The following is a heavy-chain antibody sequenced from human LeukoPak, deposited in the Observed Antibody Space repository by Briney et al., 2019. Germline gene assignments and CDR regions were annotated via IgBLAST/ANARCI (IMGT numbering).Heavy chain of an antibody. D-gene: IGHD5-18*01. CDR1: GFTFGDYW. CDR2: IKQDESEK. CDR3: ARVTPEEIIVDTYYYYYYMDV. V-gene: IGHV3-7*01. J-gene: IGHJ6*03. Sequence: PGGSLRLSCVASGFTFGDYWMSWVRQAPGKGLEWVANIKQDESEKYYVDSVKGRFTISRDNAKNSLYLQMNSLRAEDTAVYYCARVTPEEIIVDTYYYYYYMDVWGKGTTVTVSS.